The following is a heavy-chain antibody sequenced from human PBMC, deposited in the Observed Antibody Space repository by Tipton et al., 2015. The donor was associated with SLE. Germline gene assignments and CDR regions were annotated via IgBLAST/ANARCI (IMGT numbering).Heavy chain of an antibody. CDR2: IRYDGSHG. D-gene: IGHD2-8*01. V-gene: IGHV3-30*02. CDR3: AKRIPPNGLEF. CDR1: KFTFSSNG. Sequence: SLRLSCQTSKFTFSSNGMHWVRQAPGKGLEWVAFIRYDGSHGIYGDSVKGRFTISRDNSEKTLYLQMNSLRVNDTAVYFCAKRIPPNGLEFWGQGTMVTVSS. J-gene: IGHJ3*01.